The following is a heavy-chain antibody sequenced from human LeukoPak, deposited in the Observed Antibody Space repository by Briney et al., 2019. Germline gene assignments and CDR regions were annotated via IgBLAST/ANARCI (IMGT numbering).Heavy chain of an antibody. CDR3: ARRVVVAATYYYYYYMDV. V-gene: IGHV1-46*01. Sequence: GASVKVSCKASGYTFTSYYIHWVRQAPGQGLEWMGLINPSGGSTNYAQKLQGRVTMTTDTSTSTAYMELRSLRSDDTAVYYCARRVVVAATYYYYYYMDVWGKGTTVTVSS. J-gene: IGHJ6*03. D-gene: IGHD2-15*01. CDR2: INPSGGST. CDR1: GYTFTSYY.